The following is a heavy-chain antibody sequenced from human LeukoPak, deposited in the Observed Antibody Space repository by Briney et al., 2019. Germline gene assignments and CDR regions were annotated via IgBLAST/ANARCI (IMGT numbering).Heavy chain of an antibody. V-gene: IGHV3-30*02. CDR1: GFTFSSYG. CDR2: IRYDGSNK. J-gene: IGHJ4*02. D-gene: IGHD6-19*01. CDR3: AKEGTGYSSGWSHFDY. Sequence: PGGSLRLSCAASGFTFSSYGMHWVRQAPGKGLEWVAFIRYDGSNKYYADSVKGRFTISRDNSKNTLYLQMNSLRAEDTAVYYCAKEGTGYSSGWSHFDYWGQGTLVTVSP.